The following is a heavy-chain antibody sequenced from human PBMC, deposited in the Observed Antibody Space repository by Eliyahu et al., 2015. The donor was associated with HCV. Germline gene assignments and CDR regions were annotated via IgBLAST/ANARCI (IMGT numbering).Heavy chain of an antibody. V-gene: IGHV4-34*01. CDR2: INHSGST. J-gene: IGHJ4*02. CDR3: ASNRIWSGYDY. D-gene: IGHD3-3*01. Sequence: QVQLQQWGAGLLKPSETLSLTCAVYGGSXSGYYWXWIRQXPGKGXEWXXEINHSGSTNYNPSLKSRVTISVDTSKNQFSLKLSSVTAADTAVYYCASNRIWSGYDYWGQGTLVTVSS. CDR1: GGSXSGYY.